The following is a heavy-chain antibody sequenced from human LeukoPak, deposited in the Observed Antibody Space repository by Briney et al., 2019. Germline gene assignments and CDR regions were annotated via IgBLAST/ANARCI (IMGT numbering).Heavy chain of an antibody. CDR1: GFTFSSYA. Sequence: GRSLRLSCAASGFTFSSYAMHWVRQAPGKGLEWVAVISYDGSNKYYADSVKGRFTISRDNAKNSLYLQMNSPRAEDTAVYYCARIEWEGPHPTLNYWGQGTLVTVSS. CDR2: ISYDGSNK. D-gene: IGHD1-26*01. V-gene: IGHV3-30-3*01. J-gene: IGHJ4*02. CDR3: ARIEWEGPHPTLNY.